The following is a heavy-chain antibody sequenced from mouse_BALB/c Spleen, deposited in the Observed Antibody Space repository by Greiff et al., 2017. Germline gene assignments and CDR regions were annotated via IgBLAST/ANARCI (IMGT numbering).Heavy chain of an antibody. CDR2: IWSDGST. V-gene: IGHV2-6-2*01. D-gene: IGHD4-1*01. CDR1: GFSFTSYG. Sequence: QVQLKESGPDLVAPSQCLSISCTVSGFSFTSYGVHWVRQPPGKGLEWLVVIWSDGSTTYNPALKSRLSISKYNSTSQVFLKMNSLQTDDTAMYYCARHGTGTPFAYWGQGTLVTVSA. CDR3: ARHGTGTPFAY. J-gene: IGHJ3*01.